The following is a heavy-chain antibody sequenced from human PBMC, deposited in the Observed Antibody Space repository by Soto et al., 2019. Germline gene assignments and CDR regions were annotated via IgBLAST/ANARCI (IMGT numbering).Heavy chain of an antibody. CDR1: GGTFSSYA. V-gene: IGHV1-69*13. D-gene: IGHD3-10*01. CDR2: IIPIFGTA. CDR3: ARDSGQNNWFDP. Sequence: SVKVSCKASGGTFSSYAISWVRQAPGQGLEWMGGIIPIFGTANYAQKFQGRVTITADESTSTAYMELSSLRSEDTAVYYCARDSGQNNWFDPWGQGTLVTVSS. J-gene: IGHJ5*02.